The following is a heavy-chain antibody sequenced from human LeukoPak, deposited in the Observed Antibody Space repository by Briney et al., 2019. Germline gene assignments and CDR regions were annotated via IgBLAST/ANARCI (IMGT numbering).Heavy chain of an antibody. CDR1: GYTFISYG. D-gene: IGHD2-15*01. CDR2: ISSYNGNT. CDR3: AREFCSGGGCYYYGMDV. V-gene: IGHV1-18*01. J-gene: IGHJ6*02. Sequence: GASVKVSCKASGYTFISYGISWVRHAPGQGLEWMGWISSYNGNTNYAQKFQGRVTMTTDTSTSTAYLELRRLGSDDTAIYYCAREFCSGGGCYYYGMDVWGQGTTVTVS.